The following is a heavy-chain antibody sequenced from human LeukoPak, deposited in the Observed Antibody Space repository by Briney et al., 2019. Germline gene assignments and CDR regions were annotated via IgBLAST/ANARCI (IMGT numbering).Heavy chain of an antibody. CDR1: GGSISSGGYY. Sequence: PSETLSLTCTVSGGSISSGGYYWSWIRQHPGKGLEWIGYIYYSGSTYYNPSLKSRVTLSVDTSKNQFSLKLSSVTAADTAVYYCARSDSYGPPPFDYWGQGTLVTVSS. V-gene: IGHV4-31*03. J-gene: IGHJ4*02. CDR2: IYYSGST. D-gene: IGHD5-18*01. CDR3: ARSDSYGPPPFDY.